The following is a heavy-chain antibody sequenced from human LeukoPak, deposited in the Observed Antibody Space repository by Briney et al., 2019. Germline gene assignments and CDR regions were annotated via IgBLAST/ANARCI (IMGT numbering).Heavy chain of an antibody. CDR3: ARGADLGSDWFDP. J-gene: IGHJ5*02. CDR1: GYTFTGYY. Sequence: AASVKVSCKASGYTFTGYYMHWVRQASGQGLEWVGWINPNSGGTNYAQKFQGWVTMTRDTSISTAYMELSRLRSDDTAVYYCARGADLGSDWFDPWGQGTLVTVSS. CDR2: INPNSGGT. D-gene: IGHD2-21*02. V-gene: IGHV1-2*04.